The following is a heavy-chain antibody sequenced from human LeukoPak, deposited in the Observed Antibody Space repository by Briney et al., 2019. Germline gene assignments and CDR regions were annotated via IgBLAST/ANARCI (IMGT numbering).Heavy chain of an antibody. Sequence: ASVKVSCKASGHTFTSYGISWVRQAPGQGLEWMGWISAYNGNTNYAQKLQGRVSMTTDTSTSTAYMELRSLRSDDTAVYYCARVWGFDYYMDVWGKGTTVTISS. CDR2: ISAYNGNT. J-gene: IGHJ6*03. V-gene: IGHV1-18*01. CDR3: ARVWGFDYYMDV. D-gene: IGHD3-10*01. CDR1: GHTFTSYG.